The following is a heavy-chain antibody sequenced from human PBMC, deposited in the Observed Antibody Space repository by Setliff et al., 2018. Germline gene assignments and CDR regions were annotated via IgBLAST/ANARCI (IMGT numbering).Heavy chain of an antibody. J-gene: IGHJ3*02. D-gene: IGHD2-2*01. V-gene: IGHV1-18*01. Sequence: GASVKVSCKAFGYTFAKYGTSWVRQAPGQGLEWMGWISGYNGYTVYAQKLQGRVTLTTDTSTGTAYMEVRSLRSDDTAQCYCVRDRAAIVVGPPTAAFDIWGQGTMVTVSS. CDR1: GYTFAKYG. CDR3: VRDRAAIVVGPPTAAFDI. CDR2: ISGYNGYT.